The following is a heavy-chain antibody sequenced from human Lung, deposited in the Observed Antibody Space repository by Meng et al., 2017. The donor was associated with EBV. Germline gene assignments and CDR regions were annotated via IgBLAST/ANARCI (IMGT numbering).Heavy chain of an antibody. CDR3: ARGPSGSYYPSFDY. V-gene: IGHV4-31*03. D-gene: IGHD1-26*01. CDR2: IYYSGSA. J-gene: IGHJ4*02. CDR1: GGSISSGGYY. Sequence: VHLPDSGRGLVKPSQTLSLTCTVSGGSISSGGYYWSWIRQHPGKGLEWIGNIYYSGSAYYNPSLKSRVTISVDTSKNHFSLKLSSVTAADTAVYYCARGPSGSYYPSFDYWGQGTLVTVSS.